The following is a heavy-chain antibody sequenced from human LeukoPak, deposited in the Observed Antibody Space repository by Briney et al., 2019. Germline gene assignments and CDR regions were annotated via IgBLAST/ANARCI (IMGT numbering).Heavy chain of an antibody. D-gene: IGHD2-2*03. CDR3: VRETLGYCSSQDCEFT. CDR2: INSKTDGGTT. CDR1: GITFSNAC. Sequence: GGSLRLSCAASGITFSNACMTWVRQAPGKGLEWVGRINSKTDGGTTDYAAPVKGRFTISRDDSRNTLYLQMNSLRAEDTAVYYCVRETLGYCSSQDCEFTWGQGTLVTVSS. V-gene: IGHV3-15*01. J-gene: IGHJ4*02.